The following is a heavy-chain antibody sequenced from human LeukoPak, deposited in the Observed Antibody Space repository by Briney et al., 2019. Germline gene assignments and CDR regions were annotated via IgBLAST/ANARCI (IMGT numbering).Heavy chain of an antibody. CDR3: ARDQYDFWSGPAFDY. D-gene: IGHD3-3*01. J-gene: IGHJ4*02. CDR1: GFTFSSYW. CDR2: INSDGSST. V-gene: IGHV3-74*01. Sequence: GGSLRLSCAASGFTFSSYWMHWVRQAPGKGLVWVSRINSDGSSTSYADSVKGRFTISRDNAKNTLYLQMNSLRADDTAVYYCARDQYDFWSGPAFDYWGQGTLVTVSS.